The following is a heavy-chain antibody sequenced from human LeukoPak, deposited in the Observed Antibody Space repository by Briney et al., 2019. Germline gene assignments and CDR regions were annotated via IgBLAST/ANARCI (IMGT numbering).Heavy chain of an antibody. D-gene: IGHD2-15*01. J-gene: IGHJ4*02. CDR1: GFTFSSYG. Sequence: GGSLRLSCAASGFTFSSYGMHWVRQAPGKGLEWVAVIWYDGSNKYYADSVKGRFTISRDNSKNTVYLQMNSLRAEDTAVYYCARDRVAALSQNFDQWGQGTLVTVSS. CDR3: ARDRVAALSQNFDQ. CDR2: IWYDGSNK. V-gene: IGHV3-33*01.